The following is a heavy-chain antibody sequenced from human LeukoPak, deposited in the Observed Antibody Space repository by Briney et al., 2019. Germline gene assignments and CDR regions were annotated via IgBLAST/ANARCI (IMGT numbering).Heavy chain of an antibody. V-gene: IGHV3-23*01. J-gene: IGHJ4*02. CDR3: AKDEYSLVY. D-gene: IGHD5-18*01. CDR2: ISGSGGST. Sequence: VGSPRLSCAASGFTLSSYAISSVRQAPGKGLEWVSAISGSGGSTYYAASVKGRSTISRDNSKTTLYLQMNSLRAEDTAVYYSAKDEYSLVYWGQGTLVTVSS. CDR1: GFTLSSYA.